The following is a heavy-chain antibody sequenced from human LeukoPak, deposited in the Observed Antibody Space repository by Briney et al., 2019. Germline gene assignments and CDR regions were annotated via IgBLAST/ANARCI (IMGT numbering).Heavy chain of an antibody. J-gene: IGHJ4*02. D-gene: IGHD2-2*01. CDR2: ISWNSGSI. CDR3: AKASRYCSSTSCWGVYFDY. Sequence: SLRLSCAASGFTFDDYAMHWVRQAPGRGLEWVSGISWNSGSIGYADSVKGRFTISRDNAKNSLYLQMNSLRAEDTALYYCAKASRYCSSTSCWGVYFDYWGQGTLVTVSS. V-gene: IGHV3-9*01. CDR1: GFTFDDYA.